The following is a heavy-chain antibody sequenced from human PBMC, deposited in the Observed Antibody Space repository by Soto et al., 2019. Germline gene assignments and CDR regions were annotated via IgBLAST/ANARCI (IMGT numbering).Heavy chain of an antibody. Sequence: PSETLSLTCAVSGGSISSTNWWSWVRQPPGQGLEWIGDIYHGGSTHYSPSLSSRVTISVDKSKNLLSLSLYSVTAADTAVYYCARGYSPDPPYYYYGMDVWGQGTSVTVSS. V-gene: IGHV4-4*02. CDR3: ARGYSPDPPYYYYGMDV. D-gene: IGHD4-4*01. J-gene: IGHJ6*02. CDR1: GGSISSTNW. CDR2: IYHGGST.